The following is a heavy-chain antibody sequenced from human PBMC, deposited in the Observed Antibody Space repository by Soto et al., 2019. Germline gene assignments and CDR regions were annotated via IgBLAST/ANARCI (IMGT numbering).Heavy chain of an antibody. V-gene: IGHV3-11*05. CDR3: VRGASLNFDY. CDR2: ISGSSRRT. Sequence: GGSLRLSCAASGFSVSDYYMAWVRQAPGKGLEWLSYISGSSRRTNHADSVKGRFTISRDNSKNTLYLQMNSLRAEDTAFYYCVRGASLNFDYWGQGTLVTVSS. J-gene: IGHJ4*02. CDR1: GFSVSDYY. D-gene: IGHD1-26*01.